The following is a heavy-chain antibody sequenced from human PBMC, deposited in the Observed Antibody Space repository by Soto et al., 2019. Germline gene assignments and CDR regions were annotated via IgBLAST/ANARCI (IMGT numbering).Heavy chain of an antibody. D-gene: IGHD3-3*01. CDR3: AREPRHYNLWSGYPDV. J-gene: IGHJ6*02. CDR1: GFTFSNFW. CDR2: IDSDGSST. Sequence: PGGSLRLSCAASGFTFSNFWMHWVRQVPGKGLVWVSRIDSDGSSTSYADSVKGRFTISRDNAKNTLFLQMNSLRAEDTAMYFCAREPRHYNLWSGYPDVWGQGTTVTVSS. V-gene: IGHV3-74*01.